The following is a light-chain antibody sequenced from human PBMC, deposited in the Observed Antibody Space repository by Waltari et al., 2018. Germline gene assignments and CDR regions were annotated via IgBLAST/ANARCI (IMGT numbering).Light chain of an antibody. J-gene: IGLJ2*01. CDR3: AAWDDSLSVVI. V-gene: IGLV1-47*01. CDR2: KNN. Sequence: QSVLTQPTSASGTPGQTVTISCSGTNSNIGNNYVYWYLQLPGTAPKLLLYKNNQGASGGLGRFSGSKAGTSTALVISGLRSEDEADYFCAAWDDSLSVVIFGGGTKLTVL. CDR1: NSNIGNNY.